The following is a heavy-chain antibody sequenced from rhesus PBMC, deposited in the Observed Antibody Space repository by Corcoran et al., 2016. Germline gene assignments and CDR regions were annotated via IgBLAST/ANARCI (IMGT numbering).Heavy chain of an antibody. D-gene: IGHD1-38*01. Sequence: QVQLQESGPGLVKPSATLSLTCAVSGYSISSNYWSWISQPPGKGLVWIGYIYGTSGSTYYNPSLKSRVTMSTDTSKNQFSLKPSSVTAADTAVYYCARGNTYFDYWGQGVLVTVSS. CDR3: ARGNTYFDY. CDR1: GYSISSNY. V-gene: IGHV4-147*01. CDR2: IYGTSGST. J-gene: IGHJ4*01.